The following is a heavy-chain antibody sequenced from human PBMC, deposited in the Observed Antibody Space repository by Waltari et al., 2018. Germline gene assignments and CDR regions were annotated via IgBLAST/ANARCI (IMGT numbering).Heavy chain of an antibody. D-gene: IGHD3-22*01. Sequence: QVQLQESGPGLVKPSETLSLTCTVSGNSISNGYYWGWIRQPPGKGLQWIGNIYNSGSTYYNPSLKSRVAISVDTSKNQFSLKMRSVTAADTAVYYCARFGLSASYDSSGHYFDYWGQGTLVTVSS. CDR3: ARFGLSASYDSSGHYFDY. CDR1: GNSISNGYY. V-gene: IGHV4-38-2*02. J-gene: IGHJ4*02. CDR2: IYNSGST.